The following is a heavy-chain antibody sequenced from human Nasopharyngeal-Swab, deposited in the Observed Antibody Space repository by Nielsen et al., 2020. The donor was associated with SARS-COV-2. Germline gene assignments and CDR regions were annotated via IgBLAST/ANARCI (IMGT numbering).Heavy chain of an antibody. CDR1: GYSFTSYW. D-gene: IGHD5-18*01. CDR3: ARAVGGGSYGRHDAFDV. V-gene: IGHV5-51*01. J-gene: IGHJ3*01. Sequence: GGSLRLSCKGSGYSFTSYWIGWVRQTPGKGLEWMGNIYPSDSDTTYSPSFQGQVTISTDKSITTAYLQWSSLKASDTAMYYCARAVGGGSYGRHDAFDVWGQGTMVTVSS. CDR2: IYPSDSDT.